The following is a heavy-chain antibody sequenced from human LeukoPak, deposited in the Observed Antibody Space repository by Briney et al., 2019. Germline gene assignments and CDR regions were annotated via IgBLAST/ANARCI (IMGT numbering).Heavy chain of an antibody. CDR1: GYTFTSYY. V-gene: IGHV1-46*01. D-gene: IGHD6-13*01. CDR3: ARAVGSSSWYPIDS. Sequence: ASVKVSCKASGYTFTSYYMHWVRQAPGQGLEWMGIINPSDGSTTYGQKFQGRVTMTRDTPTSTVYMEVSSLRSEDTAVYYCARAVGSSSWYPIDSWGQGTLVTVSS. J-gene: IGHJ4*02. CDR2: INPSDGST.